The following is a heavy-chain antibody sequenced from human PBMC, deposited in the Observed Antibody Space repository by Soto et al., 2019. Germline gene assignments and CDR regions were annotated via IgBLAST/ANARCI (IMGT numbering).Heavy chain of an antibody. CDR3: ANTEASISTYREYYYHSCLHV. Sequence: SVKVSCKASGDTFSRFAITWVRQAPGQRLEWMGGIIPNFRRPDYAQKFQGRITISADESTSTAYMELSSLRSDDTAMYFCANTEASISTYREYYYHSCLHVWGQGTPVTVSS. CDR1: GDTFSRFA. D-gene: IGHD2-21*01. V-gene: IGHV1-69*13. CDR2: IIPNFRRP. J-gene: IGHJ6*02.